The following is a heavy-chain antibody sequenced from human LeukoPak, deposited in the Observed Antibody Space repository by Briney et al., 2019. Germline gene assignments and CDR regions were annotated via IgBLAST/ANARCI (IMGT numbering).Heavy chain of an antibody. Sequence: ASETLSLTCAAYGGSFSSYYLSWVRQPPGKGLEWNGEINHSGGTTYNPSLKSRVTISVDTSKSQFSLKLSSVPAAGTAVYYCAICPVQLERRGAYYFDYWGQGTLVTVSS. CDR3: AICPVQLERRGAYYFDY. D-gene: IGHD1-1*01. V-gene: IGHV4-34*01. CDR1: GGSFSSYY. CDR2: INHSGGT. J-gene: IGHJ4*02.